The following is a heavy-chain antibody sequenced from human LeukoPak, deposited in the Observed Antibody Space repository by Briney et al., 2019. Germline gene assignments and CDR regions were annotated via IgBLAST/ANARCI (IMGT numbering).Heavy chain of an antibody. CDR3: ARASHFDFWSGNENHFDY. V-gene: IGHV3-7*01. CDR1: GFIFSSYW. D-gene: IGHD3-3*01. Sequence: GGSLRLSCEASGFIFSSYWVNWVRQAPGKGLEWVASIKGVGSEKYYVDSAKGRFTISRDNAKRSLYLQMNSLRAEDSAIYYCARASHFDFWSGNENHFDYWGQGTLVTVSS. CDR2: IKGVGSEK. J-gene: IGHJ4*02.